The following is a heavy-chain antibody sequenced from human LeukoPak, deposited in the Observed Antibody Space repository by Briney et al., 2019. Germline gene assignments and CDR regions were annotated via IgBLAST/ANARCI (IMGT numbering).Heavy chain of an antibody. Sequence: GGSLRLSCAASGFTFSSYAMHWVRQAPGKGLEWVSAISGSGGSTYYADSVKGRFTISRDNSKNTLYLQLNSLRAEDTAVYYCAKGGYGGSYYLYYFDYWGQGTLVTVSS. CDR2: ISGSGGST. D-gene: IGHD1-26*01. CDR1: GFTFSSYA. CDR3: AKGGYGGSYYLYYFDY. V-gene: IGHV3-23*01. J-gene: IGHJ4*02.